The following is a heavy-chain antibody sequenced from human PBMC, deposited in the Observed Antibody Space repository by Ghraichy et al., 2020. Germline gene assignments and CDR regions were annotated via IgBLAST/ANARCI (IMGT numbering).Heavy chain of an antibody. CDR1: GGSISSYY. J-gene: IGHJ4*02. V-gene: IGHV4-59*01. Sequence: SETLSLTCTVSGGSISSYYWSWIRQPPGKGLEWIGYIYYSGSTNYNPSLKSRVTISVDTSKNQFSLKLSSVTAADTAVYYCARDDGDLDVDYWGQGTLVTVSS. D-gene: IGHD4-17*01. CDR3: ARDDGDLDVDY. CDR2: IYYSGST.